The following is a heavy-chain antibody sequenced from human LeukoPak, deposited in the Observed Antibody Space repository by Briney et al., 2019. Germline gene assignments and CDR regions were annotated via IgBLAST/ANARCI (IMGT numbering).Heavy chain of an antibody. CDR1: GGSFSGYY. Sequence: SETLSLTCAVYGGSFSGYYWSWIRQPPGKGLEWIGEINHSGSTNYNPSLKSRVTISVDTSKSQFSLKLSSVTAADTAVYYCARGFSSSWYSKYFQHWGQGTLVTVSS. V-gene: IGHV4-34*01. D-gene: IGHD6-13*01. CDR2: INHSGST. CDR3: ARGFSSSWYSKYFQH. J-gene: IGHJ1*01.